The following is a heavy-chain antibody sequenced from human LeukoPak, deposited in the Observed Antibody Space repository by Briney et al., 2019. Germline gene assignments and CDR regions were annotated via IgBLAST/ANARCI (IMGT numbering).Heavy chain of an antibody. CDR1: GGTFSSYA. D-gene: IGHD5-18*01. CDR2: IIPIFGTA. CDR3: ARCRGGYSYDRGQYYFDY. V-gene: IGHV1-69*13. J-gene: IGHJ4*02. Sequence: SVKVSCKASGGTFSSYAISWVRQAPGQGLEWMGGIIPIFGTANYAQKFQGRVTITADESTSTAYMELSSLRSEDTAVYYCARCRGGYSYDRGQYYFDYWGQGTLVTVSS.